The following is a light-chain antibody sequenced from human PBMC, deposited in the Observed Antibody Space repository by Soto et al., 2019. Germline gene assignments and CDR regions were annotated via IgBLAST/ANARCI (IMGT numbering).Light chain of an antibody. CDR1: QSVGSY. V-gene: IGKV3-11*01. CDR3: QQRSNWRFT. Sequence: EIVLTQSPATLSLSPGERATLSCRASQSVGSYLAWYQQKPGQAPRLLIYDASNRATGIPVRFSGSGSGTDFTLTISSLEPEDFAVYYCQQRSNWRFTFGPGTKVDIK. CDR2: DAS. J-gene: IGKJ3*01.